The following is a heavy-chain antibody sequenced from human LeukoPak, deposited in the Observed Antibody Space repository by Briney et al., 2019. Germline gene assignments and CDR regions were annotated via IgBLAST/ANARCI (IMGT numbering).Heavy chain of an antibody. J-gene: IGHJ4*02. V-gene: IGHV4-39*07. Sequence: SETLSLTCTVSGGSISSSSYYWGWIRQPPGKGLEWIGEINHSGSTNYNPSLKSRVTISVDTSKNQFSLKLSSVTAADTAVYYCAREPASTYYYGSGSPFDYWGQGTLVTVSS. CDR3: AREPASTYYYGSGSPFDY. CDR1: GGSISSSSYY. CDR2: INHSGST. D-gene: IGHD3-10*01.